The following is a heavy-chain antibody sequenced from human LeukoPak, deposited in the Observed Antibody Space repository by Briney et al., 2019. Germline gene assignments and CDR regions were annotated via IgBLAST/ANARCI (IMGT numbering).Heavy chain of an antibody. J-gene: IGHJ6*03. Sequence: SETLSLTCTVSGGSISSYYWSWIRQPPGKGLEWIGYIYYSGSTNYNPSLKSRVTISVDTSKNQFSLKLSSVTAADTAVYYCARAGIQLWPPYYYYYYMDVWGKGTTVTVSS. D-gene: IGHD5-18*01. CDR3: ARAGIQLWPPYYYYYYMDV. CDR1: GGSISSYY. V-gene: IGHV4-59*01. CDR2: IYYSGST.